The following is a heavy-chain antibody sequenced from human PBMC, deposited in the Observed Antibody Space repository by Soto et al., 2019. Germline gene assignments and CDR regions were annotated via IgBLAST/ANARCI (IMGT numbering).Heavy chain of an antibody. V-gene: IGHV1-69*12. J-gene: IGHJ4*02. CDR2: IIPMFGTV. CDR3: ATYPLGDGYSPFDA. CDR1: GGTFTSHS. D-gene: IGHD2-21*01. Sequence: QVQLVQSGAEVKKPGSSVKVSCKASGGTFTSHSINWVRQAPGQRLEWMGGIIPMFGTVQYAQKFQDRLTSTADGSTTTAYMELNSLTSEDTDVYYCATYPLGDGYSPFDAWGQGTLVTVSS.